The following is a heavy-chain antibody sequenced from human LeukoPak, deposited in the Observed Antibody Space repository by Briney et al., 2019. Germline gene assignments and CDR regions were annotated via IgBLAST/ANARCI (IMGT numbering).Heavy chain of an antibody. CDR2: ISWDSGNT. Sequence: PGGSLRLSCAASGFTFNDYAMHWVRQAPGKGLEWVSLISWDSGNTYYADSVKGRFTISRDNSKNSLSLQMNSLRAEDTALYYFAKGPGAAVGKRYIQHWGQGTLVTVSS. J-gene: IGHJ1*01. D-gene: IGHD6-13*01. CDR1: GFTFNDYA. CDR3: AKGPGAAVGKRYIQH. V-gene: IGHV3-43D*03.